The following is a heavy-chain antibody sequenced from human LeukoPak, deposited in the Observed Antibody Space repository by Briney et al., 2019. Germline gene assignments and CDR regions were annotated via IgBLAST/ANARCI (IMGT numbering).Heavy chain of an antibody. V-gene: IGHV4-34*01. CDR3: ARGKTYYGSGSSKNWFDP. D-gene: IGHD3-10*01. CDR2: INHSGST. Sequence: SETLSLTCAVYGGSFSGYYWSWIRQPPGKGLEWIGEINHSGSTNYNPSLKSRVTISVDTSKNQFSLKLSSVTAADAAVYYCARGKTYYGSGSSKNWFDPWGQGTLVTVCS. J-gene: IGHJ5*02. CDR1: GGSFSGYY.